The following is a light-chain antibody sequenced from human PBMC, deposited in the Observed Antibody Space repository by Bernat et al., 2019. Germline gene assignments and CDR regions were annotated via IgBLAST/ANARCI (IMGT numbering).Light chain of an antibody. CDR2: DAS. Sequence: DIQITQSPPSLSASVGDRVTITCQASQDITNRLNLYQQKPGKPPTLLISDASGLPGGVPPRFSGSGSVSNFSLSISRLQPEDFATYYCLQYDNFPQTCGLGTKV. V-gene: IGKV1-33*01. CDR3: LQYDNFPQT. CDR1: QDITNR. J-gene: IGKJ2*01.